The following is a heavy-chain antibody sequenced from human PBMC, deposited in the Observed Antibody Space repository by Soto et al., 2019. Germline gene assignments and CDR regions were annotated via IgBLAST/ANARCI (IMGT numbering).Heavy chain of an antibody. CDR3: ARQELGDYGDYFSYYYYGMDV. J-gene: IGHJ6*02. CDR2: IYYSGST. V-gene: IGHV4-39*01. D-gene: IGHD4-17*01. Sequence: SETLSLTCTGSGGSISSSSYYWGWIRQPPGKGLEWIGSIYYSGSTYYNPSLKSRVTISVDTSKNQFSLKLSSVTAADTAVYYCARQELGDYGDYFSYYYYGMDVWGQGTTVTVSS. CDR1: GGSISSSSYY.